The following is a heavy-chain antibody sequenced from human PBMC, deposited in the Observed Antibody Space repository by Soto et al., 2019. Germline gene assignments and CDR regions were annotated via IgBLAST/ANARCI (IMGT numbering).Heavy chain of an antibody. CDR1: GFTFSDSA. CDR2: IRSKPNNYAT. V-gene: IGHV3-73*01. Sequence: EVQLVESGGGLVQPGGSLKLSCAASGFTFSDSAIHWVRQASGKGLEWVGRIRSKPNNYATAYAASVNGRFTISRHESKNTAYLEMNNLKTEDTAVYYCTRHSADYWGQETLVTVSA. CDR3: TRHSADY. J-gene: IGHJ4*02.